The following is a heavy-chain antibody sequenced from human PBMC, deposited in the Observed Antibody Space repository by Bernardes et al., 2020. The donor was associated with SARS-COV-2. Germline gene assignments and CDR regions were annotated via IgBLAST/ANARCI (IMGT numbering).Heavy chain of an antibody. Sequence: SEPLSLTCIVSGDSISSPTYYWGWLLQPPGKGLEWIGSLYAAGKTYYNPSLKGRATISVDTSENQFSLKVASVTAADTAVYFCARLYVLGSFRYINYWGQGTLVTVSS. CDR1: GDSISSPTYY. CDR2: LYAAGKT. V-gene: IGHV4-39*01. J-gene: IGHJ4*02. D-gene: IGHD3-16*02. CDR3: ARLYVLGSFRYINY.